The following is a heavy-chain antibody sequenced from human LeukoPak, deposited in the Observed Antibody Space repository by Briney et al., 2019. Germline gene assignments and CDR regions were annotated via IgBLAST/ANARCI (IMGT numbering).Heavy chain of an antibody. CDR2: IKQDGSEK. CDR1: GFSFTSYW. Sequence: PGGSLRLSCAASGFSFTSYWMSWVRQAPGKGLEWVANIKQDGSEKYYVDSVKGRFTISRDNAKNSLYLQMNSLRAEDAAVYYCARDRWDYVWGSYRTFDYWGQGTLVTVSS. CDR3: ARDRWDYVWGSYRTFDY. V-gene: IGHV3-7*01. J-gene: IGHJ4*02. D-gene: IGHD3-16*02.